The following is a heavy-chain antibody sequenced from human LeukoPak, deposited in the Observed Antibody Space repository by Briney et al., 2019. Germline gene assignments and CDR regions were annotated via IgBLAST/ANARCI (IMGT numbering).Heavy chain of an antibody. CDR3: ARGNSHSFDY. CDR1: GFTFSSYG. D-gene: IGHD1-26*01. V-gene: IGHV3-30*03. J-gene: IGHJ4*02. Sequence: GGSLRLSCAASGFTFSSYGMHWVRQAPGKGLEWVAVISYDGSNKYYADSVKGRFTISRDNSENTLYLQMNSLRAEDTAVYYCARGNSHSFDYWGQGTLVTVSS. CDR2: ISYDGSNK.